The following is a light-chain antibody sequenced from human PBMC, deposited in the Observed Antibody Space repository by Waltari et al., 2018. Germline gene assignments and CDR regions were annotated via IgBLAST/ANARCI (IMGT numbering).Light chain of an antibody. V-gene: IGKV1-17*01. Sequence: DIQMTQAPSSLSASVGDKVTITCRASRDISSSLNWFQQKPGKAPKLLIYAASSLESGVPSRFSGSGSGTEFTLTVRSLQPEDFAAYYCLQHNSYPPTFGQGTKVEVK. J-gene: IGKJ1*01. CDR3: LQHNSYPPT. CDR2: AAS. CDR1: RDISSS.